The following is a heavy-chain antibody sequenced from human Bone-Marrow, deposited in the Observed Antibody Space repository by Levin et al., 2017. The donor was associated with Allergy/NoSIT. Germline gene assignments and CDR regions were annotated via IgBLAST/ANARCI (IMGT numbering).Heavy chain of an antibody. V-gene: IGHV3-23*01. J-gene: IGHJ2*01. Sequence: LSLPCAASGLRIRDYAMTWVRQAPGKGLEWVSSITSSGTNTYSADSVKGRFTISRDNSNNTVHLQMNSLRAEDTAIYYCAKIVGLIWSGIQAAGYFDVWGRGTLVTVSS. CDR3: AKIVGLIWSGIQAAGYFDV. CDR1: GLRIRDYA. D-gene: IGHD3-3*01. CDR2: ITSSGTNT.